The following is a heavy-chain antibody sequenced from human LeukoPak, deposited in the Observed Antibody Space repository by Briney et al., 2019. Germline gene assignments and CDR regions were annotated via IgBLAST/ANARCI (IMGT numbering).Heavy chain of an antibody. CDR1: GFTFSSYG. CDR2: IWYDGSNK. V-gene: IGHV3-33*01. Sequence: PGGSLRLSCAASGFTFSSYGMHWVRQAPGKGLEWVAVIWYDGSNKYYADSVKGRFTISRDNSKNTLYLQMNSLRAEDTAVYYCARDEHDILTGKERRTAFDYWGQGTLVTVSS. D-gene: IGHD3-9*01. J-gene: IGHJ4*02. CDR3: ARDEHDILTGKERRTAFDY.